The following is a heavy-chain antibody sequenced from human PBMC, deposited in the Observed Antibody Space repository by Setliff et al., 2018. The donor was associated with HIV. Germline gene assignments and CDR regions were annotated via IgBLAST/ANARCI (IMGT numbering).Heavy chain of an antibody. J-gene: IGHJ4*02. Sequence: SETLSLTCSVSGASVSNKDYYWGWLRQSPGKGLDWIGTIYHSGSTYYNPALKSRVTISVDPSTEQFSLRLTSVTAADTAVYYCARRSAAGNYFDYWGRGTLVTVYS. CDR3: ARRSAAGNYFDY. V-gene: IGHV4-39*01. CDR2: IYHSGST. CDR1: GASVSNKDYY. D-gene: IGHD6-13*01.